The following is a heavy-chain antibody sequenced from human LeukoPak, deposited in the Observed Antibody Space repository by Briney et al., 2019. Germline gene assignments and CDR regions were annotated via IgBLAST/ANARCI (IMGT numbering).Heavy chain of an antibody. CDR3: AKDRSYSSGYGAFDI. CDR2: ISGSGGST. V-gene: IGHV3-23*01. CDR1: GFTFSSYA. D-gene: IGHD6-19*01. J-gene: IGHJ3*02. Sequence: GGSLRLSCAASGFTFSSYAMSWVRQAPGKGLEWVSGISGSGGSTYYADSVKGRFTISRDNSKNTLYVQMNSLRVEDTAVYYCAKDRSYSSGYGAFDIWGQGTMVTVSS.